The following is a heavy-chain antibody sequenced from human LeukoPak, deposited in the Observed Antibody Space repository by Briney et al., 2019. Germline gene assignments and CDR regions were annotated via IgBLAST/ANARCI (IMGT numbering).Heavy chain of an antibody. CDR3: ARAYSNFPFDY. V-gene: IGHV4-61*02. CDR2: IYTSGST. CDR1: GGSISSSSYY. Sequence: KPSETLSLTCTVSGGSISSSSYYWGWIRQPAGKGLEWIGRIYTSGSTNYNPSLKSRVTISVDTSKNQFSLKLSSVTAADTAVYYCARAYSNFPFDYWGQGTLITVSS. D-gene: IGHD4-11*01. J-gene: IGHJ4*02.